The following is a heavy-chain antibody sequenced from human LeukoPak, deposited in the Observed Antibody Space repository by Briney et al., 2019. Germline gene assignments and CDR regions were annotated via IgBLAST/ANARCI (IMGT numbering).Heavy chain of an antibody. CDR3: VKGQNSRESMVRGGVDY. Sequence: GGSLRLSCSASGFTFSSYAMHWVRQAPGKGLEYVSAISSNGGNTYYADSVKGRFTISRDNSKNTLYLQMSSLRPEDTAVYYCVKGQNSRESMVRGGVDYWGQGTLVTVSS. CDR2: ISSNGGNT. J-gene: IGHJ4*02. D-gene: IGHD3-10*01. CDR1: GFTFSSYA. V-gene: IGHV3-64D*06.